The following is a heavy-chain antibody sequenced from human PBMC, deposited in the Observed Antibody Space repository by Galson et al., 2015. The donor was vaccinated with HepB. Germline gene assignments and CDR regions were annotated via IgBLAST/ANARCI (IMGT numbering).Heavy chain of an antibody. V-gene: IGHV4-38-2*02. CDR2: IYHSGST. Sequence: ETLSLTCTVSGYSISSGYYWGWIRQPPGKGLEWIGSIYHSGSTYYNPSLKSRVTISVDTSKNQFSLKLSSVTAADTAVYYCARDVMDCSSTSCYPARWFDPWGQGTLVTVSS. CDR3: ARDVMDCSSTSCYPARWFDP. CDR1: GYSISSGYY. J-gene: IGHJ5*02. D-gene: IGHD2-2*01.